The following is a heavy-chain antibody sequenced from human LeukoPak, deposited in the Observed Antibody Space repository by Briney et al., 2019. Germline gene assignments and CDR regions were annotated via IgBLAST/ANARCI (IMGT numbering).Heavy chain of an antibody. J-gene: IGHJ3*02. Sequence: PGGSLRLSCAASGFTFSSYAMSWVRQAPGKGLEWVSAISGSGGSTYYADSVKGRFTISRDNSKNTLYLQMNSLRAEDTAVYYCAKDSEDIVVVVAAITTPAFDIWGQGTMVTVSS. CDR3: AKDSEDIVVVVAAITTPAFDI. D-gene: IGHD2-15*01. CDR1: GFTFSSYA. V-gene: IGHV3-23*01. CDR2: ISGSGGST.